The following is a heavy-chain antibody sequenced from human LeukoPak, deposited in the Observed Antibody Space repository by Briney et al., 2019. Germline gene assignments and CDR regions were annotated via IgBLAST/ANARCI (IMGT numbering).Heavy chain of an antibody. J-gene: IGHJ4*02. CDR1: GGSISSRSYY. D-gene: IGHD1/OR15-1a*01. Sequence: SETLSLTCTVSGGSISSRSYYWGWIRQPPGKGLEWIGSIYHSGSTNYNPSFKSRVTSLVDKSKNLLSLKLNSVTAADTAVYYCARVGEHYYFDFWGQGTLVTVSS. CDR2: IYHSGST. CDR3: ARVGEHYYFDF. V-gene: IGHV4-39*07.